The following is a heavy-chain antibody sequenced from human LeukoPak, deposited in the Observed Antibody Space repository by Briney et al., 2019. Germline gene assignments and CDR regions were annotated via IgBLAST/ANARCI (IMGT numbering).Heavy chain of an antibody. CDR1: GFTFSSYS. V-gene: IGHV3-21*04. CDR2: ISSSSSYI. Sequence: PGGSLRLSCAASGFTFSSYSMNWVRQAPGKGLEWVSSISSSSSYIYYADSVKGRFTISRDNSKNTLYLQMNSLRAEDTAVYYCSSLPTYYYDSSGPATTDDAFDIWGQGTMVTVSS. CDR3: SSLPTYYYDSSGPATTDDAFDI. D-gene: IGHD3-22*01. J-gene: IGHJ3*02.